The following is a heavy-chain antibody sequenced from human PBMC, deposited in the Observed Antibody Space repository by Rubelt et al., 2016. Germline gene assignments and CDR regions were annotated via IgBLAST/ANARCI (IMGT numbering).Heavy chain of an antibody. V-gene: IGHV3-23*01. Sequence: GGSLRLSCAASGFTFSRYAMSWVRQAPGKGLEWVSAISGSGGSPYYADSVKGRFTISRDNSKNTLYLQMNSLRAEDTAVYYCARDLDSSSWYVPWFDPWGQGTLVTVSS. D-gene: IGHD6-13*01. CDR3: ARDLDSSSWYVPWFDP. CDR1: GFTFSRYA. CDR2: ISGSGGSP. J-gene: IGHJ5*02.